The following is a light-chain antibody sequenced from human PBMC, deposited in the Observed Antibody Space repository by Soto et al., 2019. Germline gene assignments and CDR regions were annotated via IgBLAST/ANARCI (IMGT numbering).Light chain of an antibody. J-gene: IGLJ1*01. CDR2: SND. CDR3: ASWDDSLNGHV. CDR1: SSNIASNT. Sequence: QSVLTQPPSASGTPGQRVTVSCSGSSSNIASNTVNWYQPLPGTAPKLLIYSNDQRPSGVPDLFSASMSGTSASLAISGLQSEDEADYYCASWDDSLNGHVFGTGTKLTVL. V-gene: IGLV1-44*01.